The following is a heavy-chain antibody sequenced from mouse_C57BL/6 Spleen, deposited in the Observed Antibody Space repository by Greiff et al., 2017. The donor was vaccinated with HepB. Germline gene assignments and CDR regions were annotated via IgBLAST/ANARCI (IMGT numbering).Heavy chain of an antibody. D-gene: IGHD4-1*01. CDR1: GFNIKDDY. CDR2: IDPENGDT. J-gene: IGHJ4*01. Sequence: EVKLQESGAELVRPGASVKLSCTASGFNIKDDYMHWVKQRPEQGLEWIGWIDPENGDTEYASKFQGKATITADTSSNTAYLQLSSLTSEDTAVYYCTTRGNAMDYWGQGTSVTVSS. V-gene: IGHV14-4*01. CDR3: TTRGNAMDY.